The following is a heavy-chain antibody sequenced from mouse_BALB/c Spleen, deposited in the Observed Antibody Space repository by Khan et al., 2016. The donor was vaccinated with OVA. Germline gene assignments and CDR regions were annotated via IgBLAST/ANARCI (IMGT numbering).Heavy chain of an antibody. CDR1: GYTFTSYW. J-gene: IGHJ2*01. Sequence: QLQESGAELAKPGASVKMSCKASGYTFTSYWMHWIKQRPGQGLEWIGYINPTSGYTDYNQKFKDKATLTADKSSSTAYMQLSSLTSDDSAVYYCARDRIDYWGQGTALTVSS. CDR2: INPTSGYT. V-gene: IGHV1-7*01. CDR3: ARDRIDY.